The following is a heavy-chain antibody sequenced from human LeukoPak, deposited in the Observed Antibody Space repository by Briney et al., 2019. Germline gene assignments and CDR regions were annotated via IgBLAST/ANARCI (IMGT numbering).Heavy chain of an antibody. CDR2: IYSGGST. CDR1: GFTVSSNY. CDR3: ARDLRLTTIFGVVSN. Sequence: GGSLRLSCAASGFTVSSNYMSWVRQAPGKGLEWVSVIYSGGSTYYADSVKDRFTISRDNSKNTLYLQMNSLRPEDTAVYYCARDLRLTTIFGVVSNWGQGTLVTVSS. J-gene: IGHJ4*02. D-gene: IGHD3-3*01. V-gene: IGHV3-66*02.